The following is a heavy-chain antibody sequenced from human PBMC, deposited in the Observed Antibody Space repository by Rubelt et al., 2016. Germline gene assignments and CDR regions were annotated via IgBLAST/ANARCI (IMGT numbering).Heavy chain of an antibody. V-gene: IGHV1-69*10. Sequence: MGGIIPILGIANYAQKFQGRVTITADKSTSTAYMELSSLRSEDTAVYYCATDAIIAVAGTNYYYGMDVWGQGTTVTVSS. CDR3: ATDAIIAVAGTNYYYGMDV. CDR2: IIPILGIA. D-gene: IGHD6-19*01. J-gene: IGHJ6*02.